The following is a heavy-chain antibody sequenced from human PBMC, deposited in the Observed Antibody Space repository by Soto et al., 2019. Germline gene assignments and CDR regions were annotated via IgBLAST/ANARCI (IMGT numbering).Heavy chain of an antibody. J-gene: IGHJ5*02. V-gene: IGHV1-46*01. CDR1: GYTFTSYY. CDR2: INPSGGST. CDR3: ARAGDYDILPGPPGDWFAP. Sequence: ASVKVSCKASGYTFTSYYMHWVRQAPGQGLEWMGIINPSGGSTSYAQKFQGRVTMTRDTSTSTVYMELSSLRSEDTAVYYCARAGDYDILPGPPGDWFAPWGQGTLVTVSS. D-gene: IGHD3-9*01.